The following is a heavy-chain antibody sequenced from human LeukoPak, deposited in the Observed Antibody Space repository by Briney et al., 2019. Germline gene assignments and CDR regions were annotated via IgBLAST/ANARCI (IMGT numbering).Heavy chain of an antibody. D-gene: IGHD3-3*01. J-gene: IGHJ6*03. Sequence: SETLSLTCTVSGGSISSSSYYWGWIRQPPGKGREWIGSIYYSGSTYYNPSLKSRVTISVDTSKNQFSLKLSSVTAADTAVYYCARAAYDFWSPNYYMDVWGKGTTVTVSS. V-gene: IGHV4-39*01. CDR2: IYYSGST. CDR3: ARAAYDFWSPNYYMDV. CDR1: GGSISSSSYY.